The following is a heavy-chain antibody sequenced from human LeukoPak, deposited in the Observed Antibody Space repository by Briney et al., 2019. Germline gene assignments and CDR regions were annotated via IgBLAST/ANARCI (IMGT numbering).Heavy chain of an antibody. CDR2: IWYDGSNK. CDR1: GFTFSSYG. CDR3: ARQWGYCSSTSCSLDY. D-gene: IGHD2-2*01. Sequence: GRSLRLSCAASGFTFSSYGMHWVRQAPGKGLEWVAVIWYDGSNKYYAGSVKGRFTISRDNSKNTLYLQMNSLRAEDTAVYYCARQWGYCSSTSCSLDYWGQGTLVTVSS. V-gene: IGHV3-33*01. J-gene: IGHJ4*02.